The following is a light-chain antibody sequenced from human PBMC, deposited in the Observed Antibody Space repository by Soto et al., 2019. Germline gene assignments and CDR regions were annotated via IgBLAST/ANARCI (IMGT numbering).Light chain of an antibody. CDR1: QSVLYSSTNKSY. CDR2: WAS. CDR3: QQYYYTPFT. V-gene: IGKV4-1*01. J-gene: IGKJ3*01. Sequence: LVMTQSPDSLAMSLGERATINCKSSQSVLYSSTNKSYLAWYQQKAGQPPKLLIFWASTRGAGVPERFSGSGCGTDFTLTISSLQAEYVAIYYCQQYYYTPFTFGPGTTVEFK.